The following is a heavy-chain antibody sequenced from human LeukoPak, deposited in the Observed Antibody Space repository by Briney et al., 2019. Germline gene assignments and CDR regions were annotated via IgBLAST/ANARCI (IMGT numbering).Heavy chain of an antibody. CDR2: IKQDGSEK. Sequence: GGSLRLSCAASGFTLSRYWMSWVRQAPGKGLEWVANIKQDGSEKYYVDSVKGRFTISRDNAKNSLYLQMNSLRAEDTAVYYCARDYRYSSGWDGLDAFDIWGQGTMVTVSS. D-gene: IGHD6-19*01. V-gene: IGHV3-7*01. CDR1: GFTLSRYW. J-gene: IGHJ3*02. CDR3: ARDYRYSSGWDGLDAFDI.